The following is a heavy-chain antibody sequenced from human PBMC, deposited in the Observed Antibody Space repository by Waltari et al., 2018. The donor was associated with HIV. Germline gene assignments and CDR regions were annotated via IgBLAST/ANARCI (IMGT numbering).Heavy chain of an antibody. CDR3: ASPPAGNGYSGYAR. J-gene: IGHJ4*02. CDR1: GGTFSSYA. CDR2: NIPIFWTT. D-gene: IGHD5-12*01. V-gene: IGHV1-69*01. Sequence: QVQLVQSGAEVKKPGSSVKVSCKASGGTFSSYAISWVRQAPGQGLGWKGGNIPIFWTTKFAKKVQGRVTNTADESTSTAYMELSSLRSEDTAVYYCASPPAGNGYSGYARWGQGTLVTVSS.